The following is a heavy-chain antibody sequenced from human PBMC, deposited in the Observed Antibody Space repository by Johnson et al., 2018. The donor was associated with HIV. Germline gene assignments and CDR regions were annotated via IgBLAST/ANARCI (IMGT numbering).Heavy chain of an antibody. J-gene: IGHJ3*02. CDR3: TTNFWSGFYPDAFDI. CDR1: GFTFNNAW. V-gene: IGHV3-15*01. D-gene: IGHD3-3*01. Sequence: VQLVESGGGLVKPGGSLRLSCVASGFTFNNAWMTWVRQAPGKGLEWVGRIKSKSDGGTTDYAAPVRGRFTISRDDSDTTVYLQMNSLKTEDTAVYYCTTNFWSGFYPDAFDIWGQGTMVTVSS. CDR2: IKSKSDGGTT.